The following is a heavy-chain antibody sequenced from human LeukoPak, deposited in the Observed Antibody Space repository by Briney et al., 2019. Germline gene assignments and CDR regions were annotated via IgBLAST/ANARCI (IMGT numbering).Heavy chain of an antibody. D-gene: IGHD6-6*01. J-gene: IGHJ4*02. CDR3: ARRADSSFWASGWNFDY. Sequence: GESLKISCQGSGYTFTSYWIGWVRQMPVKGLEWMGSIYPGDSDTKYSPSFQGQVTISADKSISTAYLQWSSLKASDTAMYYCARRADSSFWASGWNFDYWGQGTLVTVSS. CDR1: GYTFTSYW. CDR2: IYPGDSDT. V-gene: IGHV5-51*01.